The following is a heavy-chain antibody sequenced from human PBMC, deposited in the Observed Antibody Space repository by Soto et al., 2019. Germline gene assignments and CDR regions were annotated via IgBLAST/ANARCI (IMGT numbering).Heavy chain of an antibody. CDR2: ISGSGGTI. D-gene: IGHD3-16*01. V-gene: IGHV3-11*01. Sequence: QVQLVESGGGLVKPGGSLRLSCAASGIVFSDYMSWVRQALGKGLEWLSYISGSGGTIYSADSVKGRFTISRDNATNSLYLQMNNVRAEDTAVYYCARLPFPWGWFDPWGQGTVVTVSS. J-gene: IGHJ5*02. CDR1: GIVFSDY. CDR3: ARLPFPWGWFDP.